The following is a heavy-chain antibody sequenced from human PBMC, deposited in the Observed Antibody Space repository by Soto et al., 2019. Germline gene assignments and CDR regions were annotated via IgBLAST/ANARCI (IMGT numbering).Heavy chain of an antibody. J-gene: IGHJ6*02. D-gene: IGHD4-17*01. CDR3: ARVGGDSYYYYYGMDV. V-gene: IGHV1-69*02. Sequence: QVQLVQSGAEVKKPGSSVKVSCKASGGTFSSYTISWVRQAPGQGLEWMGRIIPILGIANYAQKFQGRVTITADKSTSTAYRELSSLRSEDTAVDYCARVGGDSYYYYYGMDVWGQGTTVTVSS. CDR1: GGTFSSYT. CDR2: IIPILGIA.